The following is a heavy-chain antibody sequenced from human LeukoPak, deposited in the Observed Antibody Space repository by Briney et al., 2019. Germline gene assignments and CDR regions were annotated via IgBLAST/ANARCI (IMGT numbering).Heavy chain of an antibody. CDR1: GGSISSYY. V-gene: IGHV4-59*01. D-gene: IGHD5-12*01. CDR3: ASKVVSGYDEYNWFDP. J-gene: IGHJ5*02. Sequence: SETLSLTCTVSGGSISSYYWSWIRQPPGKGLEWIGYIYYSGSTNYNPSLKSRVTISVDTSKNQFSLKLSSVTAADTAVYYCASKVVSGYDEYNWFDPWGQGTLVTVSS. CDR2: IYYSGST.